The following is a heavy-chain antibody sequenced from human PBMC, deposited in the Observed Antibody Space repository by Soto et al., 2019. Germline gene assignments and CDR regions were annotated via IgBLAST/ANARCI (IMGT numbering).Heavy chain of an antibody. CDR2: IKRNIDGGTT. CDR1: GFTFSNAW. D-gene: IGHD6-19*01. V-gene: IGHV3-15*01. J-gene: IGHJ4*02. Sequence: EVQLVESGGGLVKPGGSLRLSCAASGFTFSNAWMSWVRQAPGGGLEWVGRIKRNIDGGTTDYAAPVKGRFAISRDDSNSILYLEMNSLRSEDTAVYYCTTVDAVVPHWGQGLLVTVSS. CDR3: TTVDAVVPH.